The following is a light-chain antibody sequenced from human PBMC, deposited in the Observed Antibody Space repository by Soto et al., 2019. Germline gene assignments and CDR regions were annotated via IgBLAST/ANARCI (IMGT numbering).Light chain of an antibody. Sequence: EIVLTQSPATLSLSPGERATLSCRASQSVSIYLAWYQQKPGQSPRLLIYDASTRATGIPARFSGSGSGTDFTLTISSLEPEDFAVYYCQQRINWRRLTFGGGTKVDI. J-gene: IGKJ4*01. CDR2: DAS. CDR3: QQRINWRRLT. V-gene: IGKV3-11*01. CDR1: QSVSIY.